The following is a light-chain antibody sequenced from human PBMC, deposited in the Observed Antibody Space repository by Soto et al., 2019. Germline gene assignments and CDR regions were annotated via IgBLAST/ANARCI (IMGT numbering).Light chain of an antibody. CDR1: SSDVGGYNY. J-gene: IGLJ2*01. CDR2: DVS. Sequence: QSALTQPASVSGSPGQSITISCTGTSSDVGGYNYVSWYQQHPGKAPKLMIYDVSNRPSGVSNRFSGSKSGNTASLTISGLQAEDEADYSGSSYTSSYTLVFGGGTKVTVL. V-gene: IGLV2-14*01. CDR3: SSYTSSYTLV.